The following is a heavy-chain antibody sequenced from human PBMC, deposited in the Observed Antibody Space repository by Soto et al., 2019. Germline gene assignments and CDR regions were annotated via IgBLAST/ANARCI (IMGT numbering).Heavy chain of an antibody. D-gene: IGHD4-17*01. J-gene: IGHJ6*02. CDR3: AKDHDYSYGVPSPYYYGMDV. CDR2: ITDSGGTT. CDR1: GFSFSFYA. Sequence: HPGGSLRLSCAASGFSFSFYAMTWVRRAPGKGLEWVSAITDSGGTTYYADSVKGRFTISRDNSRNTLYLQMSSLRAEDTAVYYCAKDHDYSYGVPSPYYYGMDVWGQGTTVTVSS. V-gene: IGHV3-23*01.